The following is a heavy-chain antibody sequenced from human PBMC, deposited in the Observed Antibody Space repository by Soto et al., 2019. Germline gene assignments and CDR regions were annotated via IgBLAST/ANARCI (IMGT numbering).Heavy chain of an antibody. D-gene: IGHD2-15*01. CDR1: GFTFSRYA. CDR2: ISDNSGST. CDR3: AKDEWPDTPGYFDY. V-gene: IGHV3-23*01. Sequence: GGSLRLSCAASGFTFSRYAMTWVRQAPGKGLEWVSSISDNSGSTYYAHSVKGRFTVSRDNSQNTLLLQMNSLRAEDTAVYYCAKDEWPDTPGYFDYWGQGTLVTVSS. J-gene: IGHJ4*02.